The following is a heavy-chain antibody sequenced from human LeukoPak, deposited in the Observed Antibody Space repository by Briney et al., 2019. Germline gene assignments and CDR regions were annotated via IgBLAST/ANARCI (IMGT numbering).Heavy chain of an antibody. D-gene: IGHD3-22*01. CDR2: ISSSRSYI. CDR3: ARGDYYDSSGYNYYHYYMDV. V-gene: IGHV3-21*01. Sequence: PGGSLRLSCAASGFTFSSYSMNWVRQAPGKGLECVSFISSSRSYIYYADSVKGRFTISRDNAKNSLYLQMNSLRAEDTAVYYCARGDYYDSSGYNYYHYYMDVWGKGTTVTVSS. CDR1: GFTFSSYS. J-gene: IGHJ6*03.